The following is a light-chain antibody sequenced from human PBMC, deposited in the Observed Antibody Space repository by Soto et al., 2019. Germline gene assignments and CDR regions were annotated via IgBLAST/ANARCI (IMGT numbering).Light chain of an antibody. CDR1: QDIGSW. Sequence: DIQVTQSPSSVSASVGDRVTITCLAGQDIGSWLTWYQHKPGKAPKLLISTASSLQSGVPSRFRGSGSGTELTLTISSLQPEDFATYYCQQANSLPLNFGGGTKVDI. J-gene: IGKJ4*01. V-gene: IGKV1D-12*01. CDR3: QQANSLPLN. CDR2: TAS.